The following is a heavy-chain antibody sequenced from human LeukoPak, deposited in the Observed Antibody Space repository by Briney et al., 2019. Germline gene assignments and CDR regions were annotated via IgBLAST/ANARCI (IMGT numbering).Heavy chain of an antibody. CDR1: GFTFSSYD. CDR3: AINGCYRGVCAFDI. V-gene: IGHV3-13*01. CDR2: IGTAGDT. J-gene: IGHJ3*02. D-gene: IGHD2-21*01. Sequence: PGGSLRLSCAASGFTFSSYDMHWVRQATGKGLEWVSAIGTAGDTYYPGSVKGRFTISRENAKNSLYLQMNSLRAGDTAVYYCAINGCYRGVCAFDIWGQGTMVTVSS.